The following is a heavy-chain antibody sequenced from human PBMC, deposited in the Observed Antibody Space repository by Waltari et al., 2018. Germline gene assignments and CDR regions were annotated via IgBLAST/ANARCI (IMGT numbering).Heavy chain of an antibody. Sequence: QVQLVQSGAEVQKPGASVKVSCKASGYTFTGYYMHWVRQAPGQGLEWMGRINPNSGGTNYAQKFQGRVTMTRDTSISTAYMELSRLRSDDTAVYYCARDNSGAPKSPFDPWGQGTLVTVSS. CDR1: GYTFTGYY. V-gene: IGHV1-2*06. CDR3: ARDNSGAPKSPFDP. CDR2: INPNSGGT. J-gene: IGHJ5*02. D-gene: IGHD2-15*01.